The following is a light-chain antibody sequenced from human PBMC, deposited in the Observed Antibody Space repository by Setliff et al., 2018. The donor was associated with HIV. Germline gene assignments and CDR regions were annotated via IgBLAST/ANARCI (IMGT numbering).Light chain of an antibody. J-gene: IGLJ1*01. CDR1: SSDVGSYNL. CDR3: CSYAGSSTDV. Sequence: QSVLTQPASVSGSSGQSITLSCTGTSSDVGSYNLVSWYQHHPGKAPKLMIYEVSKRPSGVSNRFSGSKSGNTASLTISGLQAEDEADYYCCSYAGSSTDVFGTGTKVT. CDR2: EVS. V-gene: IGLV2-23*02.